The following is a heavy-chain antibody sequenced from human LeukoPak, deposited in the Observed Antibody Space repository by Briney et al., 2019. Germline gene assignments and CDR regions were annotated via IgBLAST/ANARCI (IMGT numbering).Heavy chain of an antibody. CDR2: INHSGST. V-gene: IGHV4-34*01. CDR1: GGSFSGYC. D-gene: IGHD6-19*01. J-gene: IGHJ4*02. Sequence: SETLSLTCAVYGGSFSGYCWSWIRQPPGKGLEWIGEINHSGSTNYNPSLKSRVTISVDTSKNQFSLKLSSVTAADTAVYYCARPPASYSSGWYYFDYWGQGTLVTVSS. CDR3: ARPPASYSSGWYYFDY.